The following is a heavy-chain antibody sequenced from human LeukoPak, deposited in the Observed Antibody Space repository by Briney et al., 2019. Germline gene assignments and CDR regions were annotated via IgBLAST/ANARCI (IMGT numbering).Heavy chain of an antibody. Sequence: SETLSLTCAVYGGSFSSYYWSWIRQPPGKGLEWIREIIHSGITTYNPSLTSRVTISVDTSKSQFSLKLSSVTAADTAVYYCARGSPIVATNGYFNYWGQGTLVTVSS. CDR1: GGSFSSYY. V-gene: IGHV4-34*01. CDR2: IIHSGIT. CDR3: ARGSPIVATNGYFNY. J-gene: IGHJ4*02. D-gene: IGHD5-12*01.